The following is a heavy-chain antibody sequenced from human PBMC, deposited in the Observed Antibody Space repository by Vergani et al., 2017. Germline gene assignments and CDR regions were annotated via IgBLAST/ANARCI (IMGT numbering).Heavy chain of an antibody. CDR3: ARDQATYYYDSSGYYFSYYYGMDV. CDR2: INHSGST. D-gene: IGHD3-22*01. CDR1: GGSFSGYY. J-gene: IGHJ6*02. Sequence: QVQLQESGPGLVKPSETLSLTCAVYGGSFSGYYWSWIRQPPGKGLEWIGEINHSGSTNYNPSLKRRVTISVDTSKNQFSLKLSSVTAADTAVYYCARDQATYYYDSSGYYFSYYYGMDVWGQGTTVTVSS. V-gene: IGHV4-34*10.